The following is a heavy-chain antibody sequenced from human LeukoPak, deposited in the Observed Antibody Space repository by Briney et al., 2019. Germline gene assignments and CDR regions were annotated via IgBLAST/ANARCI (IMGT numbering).Heavy chain of an antibody. Sequence: GASVKVSCKASGGTFSSYAISWVRQAPGQGLEWMGGIIPIFGTANYAQKFQGRVTITTDESTSTAYMELSSLRSEDTAVYYCATLPTQLESGFGDAFDIWGQGTMVTVSS. CDR3: ATLPTQLESGFGDAFDI. J-gene: IGHJ3*02. V-gene: IGHV1-69*05. CDR1: GGTFSSYA. D-gene: IGHD1-1*01. CDR2: IIPIFGTA.